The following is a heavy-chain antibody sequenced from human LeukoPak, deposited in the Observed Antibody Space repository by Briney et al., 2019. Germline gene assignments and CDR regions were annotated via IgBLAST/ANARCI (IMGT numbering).Heavy chain of an antibody. Sequence: GGSLTLYCAASGFTFSSYCMSWLRQAPGKGLEWVANLKSNGGDKYYVESVKGRLIISRDNAKNSLYLQMNSLRAEDTAVYYCARVDCTGSSCSSGFDCWGQGTLLTVSS. D-gene: IGHD2-15*01. CDR1: GFTFSSYC. CDR3: ARVDCTGSSCSSGFDC. V-gene: IGHV3-7*01. J-gene: IGHJ4*02. CDR2: LKSNGGDK.